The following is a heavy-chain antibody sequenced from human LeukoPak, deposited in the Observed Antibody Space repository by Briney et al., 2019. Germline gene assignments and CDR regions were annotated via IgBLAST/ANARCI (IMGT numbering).Heavy chain of an antibody. D-gene: IGHD3-10*01. V-gene: IGHV1-69*06. CDR3: ARVYGSGSYYFWFDP. CDR1: GGTFSSYA. Sequence: GASVKVSCKASGGTFSSYAISWVRQAPGQGLEWMGGIIPIFGTANYAQKFQGRVTITADKSTITAYMELSSLRSEDTAVYYCARVYGSGSYYFWFDPWGQGTLVTVSS. CDR2: IIPIFGTA. J-gene: IGHJ5*02.